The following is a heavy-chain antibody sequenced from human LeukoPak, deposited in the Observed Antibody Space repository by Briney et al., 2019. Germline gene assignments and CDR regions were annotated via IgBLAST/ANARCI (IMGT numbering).Heavy chain of an antibody. CDR3: ARGNSVEDIVVVPAANNWFDP. J-gene: IGHJ5*02. CDR1: GDSISSGGYY. V-gene: IGHV4-31*03. Sequence: SETLSLTCTVSGDSISSGGYYWTWIRQHPGKGLEWIGNIYYSESTFYNPSLKSRLTISIDTSKNQFSLKLTSVTAADTAVYYCARGNSVEDIVVVPAANNWFDPWGQGTLVTVSS. CDR2: IYYSEST. D-gene: IGHD2-2*01.